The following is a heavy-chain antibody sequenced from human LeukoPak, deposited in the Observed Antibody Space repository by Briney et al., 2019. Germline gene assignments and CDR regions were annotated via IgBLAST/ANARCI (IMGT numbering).Heavy chain of an antibody. CDR3: ARVGSSGWYVHPTLDY. Sequence: GASVKVSCKASGYSFSGYYIHWVRQAPGQGLAWMAWINPSNGDTNYAQKFQDRVTMTRDTSISTAYMELTRLISDDTAVYYCARVGSSGWYVHPTLDYWGQGTLVTVSS. V-gene: IGHV1-2*02. J-gene: IGHJ4*02. CDR2: INPSNGDT. CDR1: GYSFSGYY. D-gene: IGHD6-19*01.